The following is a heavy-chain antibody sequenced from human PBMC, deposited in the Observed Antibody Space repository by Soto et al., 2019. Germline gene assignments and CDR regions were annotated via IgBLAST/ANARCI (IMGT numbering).Heavy chain of an antibody. J-gene: IGHJ4*02. V-gene: IGHV1-46*03. CDR3: GRADPTTVTTHLRY. CDR2: IHPSGDAT. Sequence: QVQLVQSGAEVKKPGASVKVSCKASGYTFSTYYMHWVRQAPGQGLEWMGIIHPSGDATSYAQKLQGRVTLTTETSTSPIYMELSSLRSDDTAVYECGRADPTTVTTHLRYWGQGPLVTVSS. D-gene: IGHD4-17*01. CDR1: GYTFSTYY.